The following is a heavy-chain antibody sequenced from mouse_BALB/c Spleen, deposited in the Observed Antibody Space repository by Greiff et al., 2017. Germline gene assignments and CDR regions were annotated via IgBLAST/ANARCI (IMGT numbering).Heavy chain of an antibody. CDR3: AIYYGSSYVDY. V-gene: IGHV3-2*02. CDR2: ISYSGST. Sequence: EVQLQESGPGLVKPSQSLSLTCTVTGYSITSDYAWNWIRQFPGNKLEWMGYISYSGSTSYNPSLKSRISITRDTSKNQFFLQLNSVTTEDTATYYCAIYYGSSYVDYWGQGTSVTVSS. CDR1: GYSITSDYA. D-gene: IGHD1-1*01. J-gene: IGHJ4*01.